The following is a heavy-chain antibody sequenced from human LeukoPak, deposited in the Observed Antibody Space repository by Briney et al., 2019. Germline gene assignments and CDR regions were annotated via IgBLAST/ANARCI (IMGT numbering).Heavy chain of an antibody. J-gene: IGHJ2*01. Sequence: PSQTLSLTCAVSGGSISSGGYSWSWIRQPPGKGLEWIGYIYHSGSTYYNPSLKSRVTISVDRSKNQFSLKLSSVTAADTAVYYCARVRSYGYFDLWGRGTLVTVPS. CDR2: IYHSGST. CDR3: ARVRSYGYFDL. CDR1: GGSISSGGYS. V-gene: IGHV4-30-2*01.